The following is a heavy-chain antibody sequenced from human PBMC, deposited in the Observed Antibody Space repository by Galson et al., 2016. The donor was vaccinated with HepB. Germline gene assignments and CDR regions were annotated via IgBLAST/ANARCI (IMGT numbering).Heavy chain of an antibody. CDR2: IFYTGNT. CDR3: ARHVLYGANSRFDY. D-gene: IGHD4-23*01. CDR1: GGSVSSSRYY. J-gene: IGHJ4*02. Sequence: SETLSLTCTVSGGSVSSSRYYWGWIRQPPGKGLEWIGSIFYTGNTYYSPSLNSRVTISVHTSKNDFSLKLITVTAADTAIYYCARHVLYGANSRFDYWGQGTLVTVSS. V-gene: IGHV4-39*01.